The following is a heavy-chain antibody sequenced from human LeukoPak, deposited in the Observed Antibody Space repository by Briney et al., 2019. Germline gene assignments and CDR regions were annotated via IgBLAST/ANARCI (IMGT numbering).Heavy chain of an antibody. Sequence: GGSLRLSCAASGFTFSDYYMSWIRQAPGKGLEWVSYISSSSSYTNYADSVKGRFTISRDNAKNSLYLQMNSLRAEDTAVYYCARSTHPLTTVTTSWYFDPWGRGTLVTVSS. D-gene: IGHD4-17*01. CDR1: GFTFSDYY. J-gene: IGHJ2*01. V-gene: IGHV3-11*03. CDR2: ISSSSSYT. CDR3: ARSTHPLTTVTTSWYFDP.